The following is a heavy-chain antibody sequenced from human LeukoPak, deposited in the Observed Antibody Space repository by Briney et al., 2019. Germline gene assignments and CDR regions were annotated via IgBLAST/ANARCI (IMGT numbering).Heavy chain of an antibody. V-gene: IGHV4-59*01. D-gene: IGHD5-12*01. CDR1: GGSINSYY. Sequence: PSETLSLICTVSGGSINSYYWSWIRQPPGKGLEWIGYVAYSGSTNYNPSFKSRVTISLDTSKNQFSLKLSSVTAVDTAVYYCARTVSGYYFNAWGPGTQVTVSS. CDR3: ARTVSGYYFNA. CDR2: VAYSGST. J-gene: IGHJ5*02.